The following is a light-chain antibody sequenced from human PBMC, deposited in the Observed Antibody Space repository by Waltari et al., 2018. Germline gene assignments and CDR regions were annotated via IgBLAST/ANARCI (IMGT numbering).Light chain of an antibody. CDR3: QQYLQWPPAIT. V-gene: IGKV3-15*01. CDR2: GAS. J-gene: IGKJ5*01. CDR1: QNIDTR. Sequence: ILLTQSPATLSVSPGERATLSCRASQNIDTRLAWYRHKPGQAPSLLMYGASTRAADIPARFSGSGFATDFRLTINSLQSEDFAVYYCQQYLQWPPAITFGPGTRLDFK.